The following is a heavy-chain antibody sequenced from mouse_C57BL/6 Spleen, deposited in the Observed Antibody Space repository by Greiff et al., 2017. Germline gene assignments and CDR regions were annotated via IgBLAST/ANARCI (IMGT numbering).Heavy chain of an antibody. CDR3: AREFNTTAVATGYFDV. V-gene: IGHV1-82*01. CDR2: IYPGDGDT. Sequence: VQLQQSGPELVKPGASVKISCKASGYAFTSSCMNWVKQRPGKGLEWIGRIYPGDGDTNYNGKFKGKATLTADKSSSTAYMELSSLTSEDSAVYFCAREFNTTAVATGYFDVWGTGTTVTVSS. D-gene: IGHD1-1*01. CDR1: GYAFTSSC. J-gene: IGHJ1*03.